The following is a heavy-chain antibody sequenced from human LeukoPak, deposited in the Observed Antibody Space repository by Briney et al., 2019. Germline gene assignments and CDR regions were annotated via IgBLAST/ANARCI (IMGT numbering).Heavy chain of an antibody. CDR2: IYYSGST. Sequence: SETLSLTCTVSGGSISSYYWSWIRQPPGKGLEWIGYIYYSGSTNYNPSLKSRVTISVDTSKNQFSLKLSSVTAADTAVYYCARGTGYSYGFYFDYWGQGTLVTVSS. D-gene: IGHD5-18*01. J-gene: IGHJ4*02. CDR1: GGSISSYY. V-gene: IGHV4-59*08. CDR3: ARGTGYSYGFYFDY.